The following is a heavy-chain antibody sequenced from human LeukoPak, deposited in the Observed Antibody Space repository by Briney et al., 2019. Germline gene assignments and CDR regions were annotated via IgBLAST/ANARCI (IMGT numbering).Heavy chain of an antibody. D-gene: IGHD3-10*01. CDR3: ARLTMFRGVIYGTDWHSDL. V-gene: IGHV4-61*09. CDR2: IFYSGST. Sequence: SQTLSLTCTVSGGSISSGSYYWSWIRQSAGKGLEWIGYIFYSGSTNYNPYLRSRVTISLDTSKNQFSLKLSSVTAADTAVYYCARLTMFRGVIYGTDWHSDLWGRGTLVTVSS. CDR1: GGSISSGSYY. J-gene: IGHJ2*01.